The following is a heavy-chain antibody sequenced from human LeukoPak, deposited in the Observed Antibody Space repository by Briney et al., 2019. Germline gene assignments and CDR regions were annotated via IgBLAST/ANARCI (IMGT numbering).Heavy chain of an antibody. V-gene: IGHV1-8*01. CDR3: ARGAVYSSSSGEGYFDY. CDR2: MNPNSGNT. CDR1: GYTFTSYD. D-gene: IGHD6-6*01. Sequence: ASVKVSCKASGYTFTSYDINWVRQATGQGLERMGWMNPNSGNTGYAQKFQGRVTMTRNTSISTAYMELSSLRSEDTAVYYCARGAVYSSSSGEGYFDYWGQGTLVTVSS. J-gene: IGHJ4*02.